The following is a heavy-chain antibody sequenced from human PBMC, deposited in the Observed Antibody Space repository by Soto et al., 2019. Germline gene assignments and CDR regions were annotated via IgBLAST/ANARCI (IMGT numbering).Heavy chain of an antibody. CDR1: GGTFSSYA. V-gene: IGHV1-69*13. CDR2: IIPIFGTA. D-gene: IGHD3-16*01. J-gene: IGHJ1*01. Sequence: SVKVSCKASGGTFSSYAISWVRQAPGQGLEWMGGIIPIFGTANYAQKFQGRVTITADESTSTAYMELSSLRSEDTAVYYCARGPLLGSKPFGNWGQGTQGTVAS. CDR3: ARGPLLGSKPFGN.